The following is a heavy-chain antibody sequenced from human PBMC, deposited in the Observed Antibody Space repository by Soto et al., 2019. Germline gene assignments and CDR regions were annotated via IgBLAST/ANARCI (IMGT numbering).Heavy chain of an antibody. D-gene: IGHD1-26*01. V-gene: IGHV4-59*08. CDR3: ARQAYSGSYSRGGFDY. Sequence: QVQLQESGPGLVKPSETLSLTCTVSGGSISSYYWSWIRQPPGKGLEWIGYIYYSGSTNYNPSLKSRVTISVYTSKNQFSLKLSSVTAADTAVYYCARQAYSGSYSRGGFDYWGQGTLVTVSS. CDR1: GGSISSYY. CDR2: IYYSGST. J-gene: IGHJ4*02.